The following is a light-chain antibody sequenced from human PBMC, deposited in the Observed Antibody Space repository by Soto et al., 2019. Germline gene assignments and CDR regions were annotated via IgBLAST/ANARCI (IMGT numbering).Light chain of an antibody. V-gene: IGKV4-1*01. CDR3: QPYCSTPYT. J-gene: IGKJ2*01. Sequence: DIVMTQSPDSLAVSLGERATINCKSSQSVLYSSNNKNYLAWYQQKPGPPPKLLIYWASTRESGVPDRFSGSGSGTDFTLTISRLQAEDVAVYYCQPYCSTPYTFGQGAKLEIK. CDR2: WAS. CDR1: QSVLYSSNNKNY.